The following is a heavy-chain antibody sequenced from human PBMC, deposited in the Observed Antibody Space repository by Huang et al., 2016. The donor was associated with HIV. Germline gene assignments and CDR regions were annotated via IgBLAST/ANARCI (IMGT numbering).Heavy chain of an antibody. Sequence: EVQLVQSRAEVKKPGESLKISCRGSGYSFTSHWIGWVRQMPGKGLEGMGIIYPGDSNTKYSPSCEGQVTISADKSISAAYLQWTSLKASDTAMYYCARQPAFCGGDCYYFDYWGRGTLVTVSS. V-gene: IGHV5-51*01. CDR3: ARQPAFCGGDCYYFDY. D-gene: IGHD2-21*02. CDR1: GYSFTSHW. CDR2: IYPGDSNT. J-gene: IGHJ4*02.